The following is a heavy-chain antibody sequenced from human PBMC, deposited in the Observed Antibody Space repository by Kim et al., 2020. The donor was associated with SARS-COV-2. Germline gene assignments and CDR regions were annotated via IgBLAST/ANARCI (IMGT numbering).Heavy chain of an antibody. Sequence: FQGRVTITADKSTSTAYMELSSLRSEDTAVYYCARLYYYGSGTLSPPMDVWGQGTTVTVSS. V-gene: IGHV1-69*02. J-gene: IGHJ6*02. D-gene: IGHD3-10*01. CDR3: ARLYYYGSGTLSPPMDV.